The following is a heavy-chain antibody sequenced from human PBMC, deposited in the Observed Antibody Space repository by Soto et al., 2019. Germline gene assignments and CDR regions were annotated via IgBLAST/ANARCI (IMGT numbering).Heavy chain of an antibody. Sequence: SETLSLTCTVSGDSISGGASFWSWIRQPPGKGLEWIANVYYSGSSYYNPSLKSRLTISVDTTKNQFSLQLKSMTAADTAVYYCAKLSCTSSSCYFPGWFDPWGQGTLVTVSS. J-gene: IGHJ5*02. D-gene: IGHD2-2*01. CDR3: AKLSCTSSSCYFPGWFDP. V-gene: IGHV4-31*03. CDR2: VYYSGSS. CDR1: GDSISGGASF.